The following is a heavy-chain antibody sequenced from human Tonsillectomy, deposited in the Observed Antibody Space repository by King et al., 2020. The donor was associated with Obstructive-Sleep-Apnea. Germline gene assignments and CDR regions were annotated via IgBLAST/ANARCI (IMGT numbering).Heavy chain of an antibody. CDR3: ARGPQMTTVTTSYFDY. V-gene: IGHV4-59*01. CDR2: IYYSGST. CDR1: GGSISTYC. Sequence: VQLVESGPGLVKPSETLSLTCTVSGGSISTYCWTWIRQPPGKGLEWIGHIYYSGSTNYNPSLKSRVTISVDTSKNQFSLKLSSVTAADTAVYYCARGPQMTTVTTSYFDYWGQGTLVTVSS. J-gene: IGHJ4*02. D-gene: IGHD4-17*01.